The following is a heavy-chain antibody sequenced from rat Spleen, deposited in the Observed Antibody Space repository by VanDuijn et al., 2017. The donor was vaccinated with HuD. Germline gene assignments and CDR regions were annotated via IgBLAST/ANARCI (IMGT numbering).Heavy chain of an antibody. J-gene: IGHJ2*01. CDR2: INKDSSTI. V-gene: IGHV4-2*01. CDR3: AREDFGVRD. CDR1: GFNFNDYW. Sequence: EVKLVESGGGLVQPGRSLKLSCAASGFNFNDYWMGWVRQAPGKGLEWIGEINKDSSTIKYTPSLKERLTISRDNAQNTLYLQMSKLGSEDTAIYYCAREDFGVRDWGQGVMVTVSS. D-gene: IGHD4-3*01.